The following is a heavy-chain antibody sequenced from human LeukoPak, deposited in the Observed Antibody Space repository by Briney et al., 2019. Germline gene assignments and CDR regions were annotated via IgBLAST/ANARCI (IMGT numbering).Heavy chain of an antibody. CDR1: GYTFTSYG. CDR2: ISAYNGNT. D-gene: IGHD3-9*01. V-gene: IGHV1-18*01. CDR3: ARAHMSLLRYFDWFRDYYYGMDV. J-gene: IGHJ6*02. Sequence: ASVKVSCKASGYTFTSYGISWVRQAPGQGLEWMGWISAYNGNTNYAQKLQGRVTMTTDTSTSTAYMELRSLRSDDTAAYYCARAHMSLLRYFDWFRDYYYGMDVWGQGTTVTVSS.